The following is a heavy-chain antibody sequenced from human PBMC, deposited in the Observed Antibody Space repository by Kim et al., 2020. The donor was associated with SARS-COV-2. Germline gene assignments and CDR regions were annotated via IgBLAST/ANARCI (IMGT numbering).Heavy chain of an antibody. CDR3: AKDGLWSSSWYEFDP. D-gene: IGHD6-13*01. Sequence: GGSLRLSCAASGFTFSSYAMSWVRQAPGKGLEWVSAISGSGGSTYYADSVKGRFTISRDNSKNTLYLQMNSLRAEDTAVYYCAKDGLWSSSWYEFDPWGQGTLVTVSS. CDR2: ISGSGGST. V-gene: IGHV3-23*01. CDR1: GFTFSSYA. J-gene: IGHJ5*02.